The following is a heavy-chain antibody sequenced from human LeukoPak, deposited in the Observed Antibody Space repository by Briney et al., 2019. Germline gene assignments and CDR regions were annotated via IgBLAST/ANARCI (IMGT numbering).Heavy chain of an antibody. CDR3: ARVMTGVVIIGGVFAFDI. CDR2: ISGSGGST. J-gene: IGHJ3*02. D-gene: IGHD3-3*01. CDR1: GFTFSSYA. V-gene: IGHV3-23*01. Sequence: PGGSLRLSCAASGFTFSSYAMSWVRQAPGKGLEWVSAISGSGGSTYYADSVKGRFTISRDNSKNTLYLQMNSLRAEDTAVYYCARVMTGVVIIGGVFAFDIWGQGTMVTVSS.